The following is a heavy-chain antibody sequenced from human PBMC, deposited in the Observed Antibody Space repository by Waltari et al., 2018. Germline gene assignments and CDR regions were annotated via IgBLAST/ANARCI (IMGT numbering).Heavy chain of an antibody. V-gene: IGHV3-9*01. CDR2: ISRNSGNI. J-gene: IGHJ4*02. Sequence: EVQLVESGGGLVQPGRSLRLSCAASGFTFDDYVMHWVRQAPGKGLEWVSGISRNSGNIGYADSVKGRFTISRDNAKNSLYLQMNSLRHEDTALYYCAGASRWSHYAYWGQGTLVTVSS. CDR1: GFTFDDYV. CDR3: AGASRWSHYAY. D-gene: IGHD3-3*01.